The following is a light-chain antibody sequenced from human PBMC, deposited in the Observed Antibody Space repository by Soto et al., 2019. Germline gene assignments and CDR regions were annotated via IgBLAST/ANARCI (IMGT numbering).Light chain of an antibody. CDR1: QSIDRW. J-gene: IGKJ1*01. CDR3: QQYNSYSGT. CDR2: HAS. V-gene: IGKV1-5*01. Sequence: DIQMTQSPSSVSASVGDRVTITCRASQSIDRWLAWYQQRPGKAPKILIYHASSLETGVPSRFSGSGSGTEFTLTISSLQPDDFATYYCQQYNSYSGTFGQGTKVDIK.